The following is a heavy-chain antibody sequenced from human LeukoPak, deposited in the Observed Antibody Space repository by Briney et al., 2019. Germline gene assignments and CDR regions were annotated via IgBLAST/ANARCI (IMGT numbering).Heavy chain of an antibody. V-gene: IGHV1-2*02. D-gene: IGHD2-2*01. CDR2: INPNSGGT. J-gene: IGHJ6*02. Sequence: ASVKVSCKASGYTFTGYYMHWVRQAPGQGLEWMGWINPNSGGTNYAQKFQGRVTMTRDTSISTAYMELSRLRSDDTAVYYCAKFWPSWNGMDVWGQGTTVTVSS. CDR3: AKFWPSWNGMDV. CDR1: GYTFTGYY.